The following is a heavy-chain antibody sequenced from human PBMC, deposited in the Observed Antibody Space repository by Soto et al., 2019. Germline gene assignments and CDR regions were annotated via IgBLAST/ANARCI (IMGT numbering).Heavy chain of an antibody. CDR1: GFTFSNAL. Sequence: GGSLRLSCAASGFTFSNALMSWVRQAPGKGLEWVSSISSSSSYIFYADSVKGRFTISRDNAKNSLYLQMNSLRAEDTAVYYCARDQGCYYDSSGYCHDAFDIWGQGTLVTVSS. CDR3: ARDQGCYYDSSGYCHDAFDI. V-gene: IGHV3-21*06. J-gene: IGHJ3*02. D-gene: IGHD3-22*01. CDR2: ISSSSSYI.